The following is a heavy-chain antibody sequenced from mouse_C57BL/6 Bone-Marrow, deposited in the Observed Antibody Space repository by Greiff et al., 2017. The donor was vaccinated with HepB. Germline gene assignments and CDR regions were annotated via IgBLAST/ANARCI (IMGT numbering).Heavy chain of an antibody. CDR2: ISSGGSYT. CDR3: ASPLITTVVAFYAMDY. D-gene: IGHD1-1*01. CDR1: GFTFSSYG. V-gene: IGHV5-6*01. J-gene: IGHJ4*01. Sequence: EVMLVESGGDLVKPGGSLKLSCAASGFTFSSYGMSWVRQTPDKRLEWVATISSGGSYTYYPDSVKGRCTRSRDNAKNTLYLQMSSLTSEDTAMYYGASPLITTVVAFYAMDYWGQGTSVTVSS.